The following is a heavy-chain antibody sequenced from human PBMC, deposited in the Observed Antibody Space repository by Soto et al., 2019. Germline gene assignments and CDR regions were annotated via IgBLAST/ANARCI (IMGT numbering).Heavy chain of an antibody. CDR2: IYYTGNA. CDR3: ARVPYYDPSDYTLIVYFDS. J-gene: IGHJ4*02. D-gene: IGHD3-22*01. CDR1: GDSLTSHSYH. Sequence: PSETLSLTCTVSGDSLTSHSYHWTWVRHPPGKGLEWIGNIYYTGNANYNPSLTGRVTLSVDTSRNQFSLRLTSVTTAHTAVYYCARVPYYDPSDYTLIVYFDSWGQGTLVTVSS. V-gene: IGHV4-61*01.